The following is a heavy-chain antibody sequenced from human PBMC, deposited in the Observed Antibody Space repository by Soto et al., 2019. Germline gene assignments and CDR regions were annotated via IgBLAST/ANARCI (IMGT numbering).Heavy chain of an antibody. Sequence: GASVKVSCKASGYTFTSYAMHWVRQAPGQRLEWMGWINAGNGNTKYSQKFQGRVTITRDTSASTAYMELSSLRSEDTAVYYCERGLNVYWHYFDYWGQGTLVTVSS. D-gene: IGHD2-8*02. CDR3: ERGLNVYWHYFDY. CDR1: GYTFTSYA. V-gene: IGHV1-3*01. J-gene: IGHJ4*02. CDR2: INAGNGNT.